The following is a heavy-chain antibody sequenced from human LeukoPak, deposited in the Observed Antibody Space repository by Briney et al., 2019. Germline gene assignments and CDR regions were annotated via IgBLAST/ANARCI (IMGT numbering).Heavy chain of an antibody. J-gene: IGHJ4*02. CDR3: ARERISMIRGVVTTSYFDY. Sequence: PGGSLRPSCAASGFTFSDYAMNWVRQAPGKGLEWVSYITTTGSTIYYADSVKGRFTISRDNAKNTLFLQMNSLRPEDTAVYYCARERISMIRGVVTTSYFDYWGQGTLVTVSS. D-gene: IGHD3-10*01. CDR1: GFTFSDYA. V-gene: IGHV3-48*01. CDR2: ITTTGSTI.